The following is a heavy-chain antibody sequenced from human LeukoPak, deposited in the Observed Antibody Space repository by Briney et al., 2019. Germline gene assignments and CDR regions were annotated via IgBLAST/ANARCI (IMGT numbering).Heavy chain of an antibody. CDR2: INHSGST. Sequence: SETLSLTCAVYGGSFSGYYWSWIRQPPGKGLEWIGEINHSGSTNYNPSLKSRVTISVDTSKNQFSLKLSSVTAADTAVYYCARETYYYDSSGHSTLDAFDIWGQGTMVTVSS. CDR3: ARETYYYDSSGHSTLDAFDI. V-gene: IGHV4-34*01. D-gene: IGHD3-22*01. J-gene: IGHJ3*02. CDR1: GGSFSGYY.